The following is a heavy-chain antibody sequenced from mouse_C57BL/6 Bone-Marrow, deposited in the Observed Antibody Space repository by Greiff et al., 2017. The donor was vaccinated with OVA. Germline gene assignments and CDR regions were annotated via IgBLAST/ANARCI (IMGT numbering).Heavy chain of an antibody. V-gene: IGHV1-50*01. CDR3: ARRGGWLRRGGYFDY. J-gene: IGHJ2*01. D-gene: IGHD2-2*01. Sequence: QVQLQQPGAELVKPGASVKLSCKASGYTFTSYWMQWVKQRPGQGLEWIGEIDPSDSYTNYNQKFKGKATLTVDTSSSTAYMQLSSLTSEDSAVYYCARRGGWLRRGGYFDYWGQGTTLTVSS. CDR1: GYTFTSYW. CDR2: IDPSDSYT.